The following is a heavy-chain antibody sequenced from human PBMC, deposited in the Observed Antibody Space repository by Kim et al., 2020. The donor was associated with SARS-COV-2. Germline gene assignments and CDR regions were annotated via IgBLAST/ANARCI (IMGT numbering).Heavy chain of an antibody. CDR3: AKDLRTSNYYGSWSSALQT. J-gene: IGHJ5*02. D-gene: IGHD3-10*01. CDR2: ISYDGSNR. V-gene: IGHV3-30*18. Sequence: GGSLRLSCAASGFIFSSYGMHWVRQAPGKGLEWVAVISYDGSNRYYGDSVKGRFTISRDNSKNTLYLQMNGLRAEDTAVYYCAKDLRTSNYYGSWSSALQTWGQGTMVTVSS. CDR1: GFIFSSYG.